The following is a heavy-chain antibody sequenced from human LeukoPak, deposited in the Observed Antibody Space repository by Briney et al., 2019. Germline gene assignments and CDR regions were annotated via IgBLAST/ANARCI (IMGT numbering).Heavy chain of an antibody. CDR1: GYTFTSYA. D-gene: IGHD2-2*01. J-gene: IGHJ6*02. V-gene: IGHV1-3*01. CDR2: INAGNGNT. Sequence: GASVKVSCKASGYTFTSYAMHWVRQAPGQRLEWMGWINAGNGNTKYSQKFQGRVTITRDTSAGTAYMELSSLRSEDTAVYYCARYCSSTSCYLPDYYYYGMDVWGQGTTVTVSS. CDR3: ARYCSSTSCYLPDYYYYGMDV.